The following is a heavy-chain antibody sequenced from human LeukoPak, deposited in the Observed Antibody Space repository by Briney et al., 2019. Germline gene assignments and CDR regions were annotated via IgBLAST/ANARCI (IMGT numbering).Heavy chain of an antibody. CDR3: GTTVTTGRRY. D-gene: IGHD4-17*01. Sequence: VGCLRVSCAAPGVTFCSDLVCCGREGPRGGVECVANIKQDGIQKYYVDSVNARFTNSKDHAKNSMYLQKNSLRAEDTAVYYCGTTVTTGRRYWGQGTLVTVPT. CDR2: IKQDGIQK. CDR1: GVTFCSDL. J-gene: IGHJ1*01. V-gene: IGHV3-7*02.